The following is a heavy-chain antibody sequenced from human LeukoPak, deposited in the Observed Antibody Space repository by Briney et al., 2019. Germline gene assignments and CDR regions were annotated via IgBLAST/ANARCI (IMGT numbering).Heavy chain of an antibody. D-gene: IGHD5-24*01. CDR1: GYTFTSYD. V-gene: IGHV1-8*03. Sequence: ASVKVSCKASGYTFTSYDINWVRQATGQGLEWMGWMNPNSGNTGYAQKFRGRVTITRNTSISTAYMELSSLRSEDTAVYYCARAGEMATTNDYWGQGTLVTVSS. CDR3: ARAGEMATTNDY. J-gene: IGHJ4*02. CDR2: MNPNSGNT.